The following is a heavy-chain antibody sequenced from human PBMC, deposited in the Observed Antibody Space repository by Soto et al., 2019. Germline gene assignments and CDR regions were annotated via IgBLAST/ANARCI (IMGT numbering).Heavy chain of an antibody. V-gene: IGHV4-31*03. CDR1: GGSISSGGYY. Sequence: QVQLQESGPGLVKPSQTLSLTCTVSGGSISSGGYYWSWIRQHPGKGLEWIGYIYYSGSTYYNPSLNSRVTISVDTSKNQFSLKLSSVTAADTAVCYCAREGGIVGATAADYWGQGTLVTVSS. D-gene: IGHD1-26*01. J-gene: IGHJ4*02. CDR3: AREGGIVGATAADY. CDR2: IYYSGST.